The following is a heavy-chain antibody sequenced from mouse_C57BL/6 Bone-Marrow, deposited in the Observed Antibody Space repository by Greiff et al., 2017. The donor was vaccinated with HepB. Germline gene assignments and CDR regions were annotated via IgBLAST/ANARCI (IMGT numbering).Heavy chain of an antibody. CDR3: ARESNYGFAY. J-gene: IGHJ3*01. CDR1: GYTFTSYW. Sequence: QVQLQQSGAELVKPGASVKLSCKASGYTFTSYWMQWVKQRPGQGLEWIGEIDPSDSYTNYNQKLKGKATLTVDTSSSTAYMQLSSLTSEDSAVYYCARESNYGFAYWGQGTLVTVSA. CDR2: IDPSDSYT. V-gene: IGHV1-50*01. D-gene: IGHD2-5*01.